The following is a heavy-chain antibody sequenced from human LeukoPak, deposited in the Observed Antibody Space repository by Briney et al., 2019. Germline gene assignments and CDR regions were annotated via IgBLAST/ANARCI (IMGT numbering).Heavy chain of an antibody. J-gene: IGHJ4*02. CDR3: ARDSRLDTAMVKFDY. Sequence: GGSLRLSCAASGFTFSSYGMHWVRQAPGKGLEWVAVISYDGSNKYYADSVKGRFTISRDNSKNTLYLQMNSLRAEDTAVYYCARDSRLDTAMVKFDYWGQGTLVTVSS. V-gene: IGHV3-30*03. CDR2: ISYDGSNK. CDR1: GFTFSSYG. D-gene: IGHD5-18*01.